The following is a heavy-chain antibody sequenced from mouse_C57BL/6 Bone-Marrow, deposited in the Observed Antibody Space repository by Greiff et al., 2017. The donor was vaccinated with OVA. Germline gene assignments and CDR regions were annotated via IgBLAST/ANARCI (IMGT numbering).Heavy chain of an antibody. Sequence: EVKLMESGGGLVKPGGSLKLSCAASGFTFSDYGMHWVRQAPEKGLEWVAYISSGSSNIYYADTVKGRFTISRDNAKNTLFLQMTSLRSEDTAMYYCASDRSGYPDYWGQGTTLTVSS. CDR1: GFTFSDYG. V-gene: IGHV5-17*01. D-gene: IGHD3-2*02. CDR2: ISSGSSNI. CDR3: ASDRSGYPDY. J-gene: IGHJ2*01.